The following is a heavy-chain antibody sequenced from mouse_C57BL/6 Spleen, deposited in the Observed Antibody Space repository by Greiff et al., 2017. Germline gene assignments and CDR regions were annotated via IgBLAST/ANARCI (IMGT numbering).Heavy chain of an antibody. D-gene: IGHD2-4*01. Sequence: QVQLQQSGPGLVQPSQSLSITCTVSGFSLTSYGVHWVRQSPGKGLEWLGVIWRGGSTDYNAAFMSRLSITKDNSKSQVFFKMNSLQADDTAIYYCAKNGDYYDYDVGVWFAYWGQGTLVTVSA. CDR3: AKNGDYYDYDVGVWFAY. J-gene: IGHJ3*01. CDR1: GFSLTSYG. CDR2: IWRGGST. V-gene: IGHV2-5*01.